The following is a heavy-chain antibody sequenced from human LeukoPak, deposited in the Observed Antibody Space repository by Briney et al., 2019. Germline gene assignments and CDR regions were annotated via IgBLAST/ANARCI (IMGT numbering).Heavy chain of an antibody. J-gene: IGHJ4*02. CDR2: IYYSGST. Sequence: SQTLSLTCTVSDGSISSDNYYYSWIRQPPGKGLEWIGSIYYSGSTYYNPSLKSRVTISVDTSKNQFSLKLSSVTAADTAVYYCARGEVGASHYYFDYWGQGTLVTVSS. V-gene: IGHV4-39*01. CDR3: ARGEVGASHYYFDY. CDR1: DGSISSDNYY. D-gene: IGHD1-26*01.